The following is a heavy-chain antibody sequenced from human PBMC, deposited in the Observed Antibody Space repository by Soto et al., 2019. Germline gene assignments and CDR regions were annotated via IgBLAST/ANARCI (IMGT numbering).Heavy chain of an antibody. D-gene: IGHD3-10*01. CDR3: ARDTYFYGSGSYGP. J-gene: IGHJ5*02. Sequence: EVQLVESGGGLVKPGGSLRLSCAASGFTFSSYSMNWVRQAPGKGLEWVSSISSSSSYIYYADSVKGRFTISRDNDKNSQYLQMNSLRAEDTAVYYCARDTYFYGSGSYGPWGQGTLVTVSS. CDR2: ISSSSSYI. V-gene: IGHV3-21*01. CDR1: GFTFSSYS.